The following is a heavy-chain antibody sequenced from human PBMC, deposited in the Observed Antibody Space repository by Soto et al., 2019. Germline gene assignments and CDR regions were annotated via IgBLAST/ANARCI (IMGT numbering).Heavy chain of an antibody. V-gene: IGHV4-59*01. CDR2: IYYSGST. CDR1: GGSISSYY. CDR3: ARLPSSNPSDY. J-gene: IGHJ4*02. D-gene: IGHD4-4*01. Sequence: SETLSLTCTVSGGSISSYYWSWIRQPPGKGLEWIGYIYYSGSTNYNPSLKSRVTISVDTSKNQFSLKLSSVTAADTAVYYCARLPSSNPSDYWGQGTLVTVSS.